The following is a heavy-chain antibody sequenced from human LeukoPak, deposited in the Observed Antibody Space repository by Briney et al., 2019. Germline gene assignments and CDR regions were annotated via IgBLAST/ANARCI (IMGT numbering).Heavy chain of an antibody. CDR1: GFTFSSYW. D-gene: IGHD3/OR15-3a*01. CDR2: IKQDGSEK. J-gene: IGHJ3*02. CDR3: ARLPPNDFWAFDI. Sequence: PGGSLRLSCAASGFTFSSYWMSWVRQAPGKGLEWVANIKQDGSEKYYVDSVKGRFTISRDNAKNSLYLQMNSLRAEDTAVYYCARLPPNDFWAFDIWGQGTMVTVSS. V-gene: IGHV3-7*03.